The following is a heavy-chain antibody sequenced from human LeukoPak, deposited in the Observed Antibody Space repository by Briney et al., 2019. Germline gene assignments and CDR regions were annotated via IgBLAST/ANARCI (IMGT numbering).Heavy chain of an antibody. J-gene: IGHJ4*02. CDR3: AKDMDSSGYVVGF. V-gene: IGHV3-7*03. CDR2: IKQDGSEK. CDR1: GFIFSNCW. D-gene: IGHD3-22*01. Sequence: GGSLRLSCAASGFIFSNCWMSWVRQAPGKGLEWVANIKQDGSEKYYVDSVKGRFTISRDNAKNSLYLQVNSLRADDTALYYCAKDMDSSGYVVGFWGQGTLVTVSS.